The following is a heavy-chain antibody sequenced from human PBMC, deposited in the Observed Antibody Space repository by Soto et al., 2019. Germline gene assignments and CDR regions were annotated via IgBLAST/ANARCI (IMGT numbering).Heavy chain of an antibody. CDR2: VNHSGEA. D-gene: IGHD3-10*01. V-gene: IGHV4-34*01. CDR3: TREERFPRYWFDP. Sequence: SETLSLTCGVYGGSFRNYYWIWVRQPPGKGLEWIGEVNHSGEATYNPSLQSRVTISLDTSNNHFSLKMTSLTATDTALYFCTREERFPRYWFDPWGQGTQVPVSS. J-gene: IGHJ5*02. CDR1: GGSFRNYY.